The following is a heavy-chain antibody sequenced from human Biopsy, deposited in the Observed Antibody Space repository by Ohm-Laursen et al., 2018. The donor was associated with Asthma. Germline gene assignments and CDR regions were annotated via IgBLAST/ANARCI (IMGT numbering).Heavy chain of an antibody. CDR1: GFTFMTYG. J-gene: IGHJ4*02. V-gene: IGHV3-33*01. CDR2: VGSDESYT. D-gene: IGHD3-16*01. Sequence: SLRLSRTASGFTFMTYGMHWVRQVPGKGLEWVATVGSDESYTDHADSVKGRFTISRDNSKNTLHLQMNSLSPEDTAVYYCARDFSRAIMIGGGREHYFDFWGQGTLVTVSS. CDR3: ARDFSRAIMIGGGREHYFDF.